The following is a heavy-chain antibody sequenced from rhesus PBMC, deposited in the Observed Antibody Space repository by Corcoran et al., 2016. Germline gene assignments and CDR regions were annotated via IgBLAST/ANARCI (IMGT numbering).Heavy chain of an antibody. CDR3: AKGLELYWTYGLDS. V-gene: IGHV5-2*01. J-gene: IGHJ6*01. CDR1: GYSFTSYW. D-gene: IGHD1-1*01. CDR2: IDPSDSDT. Sequence: EVQLVQSGAEVKRPGESLKNSCKTSGYSFTSYWISWVRQMPGKGLEWMGAIDPSDSDTRYSPSIQGQVTISADKSISTAYLQWSSLKASDTATYYCAKGLELYWTYGLDSWGQGVVVTVSS.